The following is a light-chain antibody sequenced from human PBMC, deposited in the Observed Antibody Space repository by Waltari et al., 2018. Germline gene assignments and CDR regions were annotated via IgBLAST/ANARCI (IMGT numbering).Light chain of an antibody. J-gene: IGLJ2*01. CDR2: EVS. CDR3: SSYAGSNNPL. V-gene: IGLV2-8*01. CDR1: SSDVGGYNY. Sequence: QSALTQPPSASGSPGQSVTISCTGTSSDVGGYNYVSWYQQHPGKAPKLMISEVSKRPSGFPDRFSGSKSGNTASLTVSGLQAEDEADYYCSSYAGSNNPLFGGGTKLTVL.